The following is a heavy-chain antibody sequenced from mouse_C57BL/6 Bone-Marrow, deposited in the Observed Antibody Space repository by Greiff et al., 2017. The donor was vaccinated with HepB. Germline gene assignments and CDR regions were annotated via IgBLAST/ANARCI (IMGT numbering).Heavy chain of an antibody. Sequence: SGPELVKPGASVKMSCKASGYTFTDYNMHWVKQSHGKSLEWIGYINPNNGGTSYNQKFKGKATLTVNKSSSTAYMELRSLTSEDSAVYYCARDWVIPYYFDYWGQGTTLTVSS. CDR3: ARDWVIPYYFDY. CDR2: INPNNGGT. V-gene: IGHV1-22*01. D-gene: IGHD2-2*01. CDR1: GYTFTDYN. J-gene: IGHJ2*01.